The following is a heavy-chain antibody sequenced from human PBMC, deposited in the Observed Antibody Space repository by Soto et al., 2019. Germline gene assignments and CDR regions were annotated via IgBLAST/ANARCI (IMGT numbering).Heavy chain of an antibody. CDR1: GYTFTGFD. CDR3: ARDLIFGRPNWFDP. Sequence: ASVKVSCKTSGYTFTGFDISWVRQAPGQGLEWMGIINPSGGSTSYAQKFQGRVTMTRDTSTSTVYMELSSLRSEDTAVYYCARDLIFGRPNWFDPWGQGTLVTVSS. D-gene: IGHD3-3*01. V-gene: IGHV1-46*03. J-gene: IGHJ5*02. CDR2: INPSGGST.